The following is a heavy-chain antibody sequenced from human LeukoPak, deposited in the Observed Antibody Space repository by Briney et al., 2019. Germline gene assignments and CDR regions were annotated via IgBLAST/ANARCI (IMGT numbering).Heavy chain of an antibody. CDR3: ARGRYYGMDV. V-gene: IGHV3-74*01. J-gene: IGHJ6*02. CDR1: GFTFSSHW. CDR2: INTDGSGT. Sequence: GGSLRLSCAASGFTFSSHWMHWVRQTPGKGLVWVSRINTDGSGTAYADSVKGRFAISRDNAKNTLYLRMNSLRAEDTAVYYCARGRYYGMDVWGQGTTVTVSS.